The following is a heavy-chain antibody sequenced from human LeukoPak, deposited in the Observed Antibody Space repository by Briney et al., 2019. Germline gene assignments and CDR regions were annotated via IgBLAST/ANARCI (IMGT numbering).Heavy chain of an antibody. CDR2: INHSGST. D-gene: IGHD3-22*01. Sequence: PSETLSLTCAVYGGSFSGYYWSWIRQPPGKGLEWIGEINHSGSTNYNPSLKSRVTISVDTSKNQFSLKLSSVTAADTAVYYCASARTYGYDSSGYFGGPHRSRYFQHWGQGTLVTVSS. J-gene: IGHJ1*01. CDR3: ASARTYGYDSSGYFGGPHRSRYFQH. CDR1: GGSFSGYY. V-gene: IGHV4-34*01.